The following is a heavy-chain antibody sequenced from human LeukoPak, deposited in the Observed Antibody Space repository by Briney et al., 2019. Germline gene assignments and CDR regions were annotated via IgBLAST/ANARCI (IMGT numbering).Heavy chain of an antibody. CDR1: GFTFSSYG. CDR3: AKDHAYYDSSGYFYFDY. Sequence: GSLRLSCAASGFTFSSYGMHWVRQAPGKGLEWVAFIRYDGSNKYYADSVKGRFTISRDNSKNTLYLQMNSLRAEDTAVYYCAKDHAYYDSSGYFYFDYWGQGTLVTVSS. J-gene: IGHJ4*02. V-gene: IGHV3-30*02. D-gene: IGHD3-22*01. CDR2: IRYDGSNK.